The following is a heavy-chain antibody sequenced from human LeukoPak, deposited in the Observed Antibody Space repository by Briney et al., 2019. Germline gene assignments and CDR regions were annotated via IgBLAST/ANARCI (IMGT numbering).Heavy chain of an antibody. CDR3: ARGLGLTAVTEYYFDY. CDR1: GDSVSIYY. CDR2: ISYSGST. V-gene: IGHV4-59*08. D-gene: IGHD4-17*01. J-gene: IGHJ4*02. Sequence: PSQTLSLTCTVSGDSVSIYYWSWIRQHPGRGLGWIGYISYSGSTDYNPSLKSRVTISVDTSKNQFSLKLSSVTAADTAVYYCARGLGLTAVTEYYFDYWGQGTLVTVSS.